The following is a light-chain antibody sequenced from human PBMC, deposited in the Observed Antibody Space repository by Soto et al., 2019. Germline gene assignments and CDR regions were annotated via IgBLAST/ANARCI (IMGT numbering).Light chain of an antibody. J-gene: IGKJ5*01. CDR3: QQYGSLPT. CDR1: QDISNY. V-gene: IGKV1-33*01. CDR2: DAS. Sequence: DIQMTQSPSSLSASVGDRVTITCQASQDISNYLNWYQQKPGKAPKLLIYDASNLERGVPSRFSGSGSGTDFTFTISNLQAEDIATYYCQQYGSLPTFGQGTRLEIK.